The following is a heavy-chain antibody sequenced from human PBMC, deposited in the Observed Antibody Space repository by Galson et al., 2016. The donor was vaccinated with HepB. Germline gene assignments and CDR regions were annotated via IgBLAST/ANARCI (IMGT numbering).Heavy chain of an antibody. CDR3: TRVHREGIAAAGFQI. V-gene: IGHV3-74*01. J-gene: IGHJ4*02. CDR1: GFPFSKYW. D-gene: IGHD6-13*01. CDR2: INTDGSST. Sequence: SLRLSCAASGFPFSKYWMHWVRQAPGKGLVWVSRINTDGSSTTYADSVKGRFTLARDNAKNTLYLQMNSLRAEDTALYYCTRVHREGIAAAGFQIWGQGTLVTVSS.